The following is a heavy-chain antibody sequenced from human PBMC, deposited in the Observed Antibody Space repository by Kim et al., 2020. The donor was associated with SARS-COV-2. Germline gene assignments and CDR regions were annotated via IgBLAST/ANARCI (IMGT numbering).Heavy chain of an antibody. CDR1: GFTFSNYA. J-gene: IGHJ4*02. Sequence: GGSLRLSCAASGFTFSNYAMTWVRQAPGKGLEWVSVIGGSGGGTYYTDSVKGRFTISRDNSRDTLYLQMNSLRVEDTAVYYCGRSRAVDSWGQGTLVTVS. CDR3: GRSRAVDS. V-gene: IGHV3-23*01. CDR2: IGGSGGGT.